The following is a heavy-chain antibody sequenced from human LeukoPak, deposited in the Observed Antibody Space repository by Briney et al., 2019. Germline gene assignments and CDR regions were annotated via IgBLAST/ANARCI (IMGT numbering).Heavy chain of an antibody. CDR2: IYYSGST. J-gene: IGHJ6*03. CDR1: GGXXXSGDYY. Sequence: CTXXGGXXXSGDYYWSWIRQPPGKGLEWIGYIYYSGSTYYNPSLKSRFTISVDTSKNQFSLKLSSVLAADTAVYYCARTYYYYYMDVWRKGTTVTVSS. CDR3: ARTYYYYYMDV. V-gene: IGHV4-30-4*08.